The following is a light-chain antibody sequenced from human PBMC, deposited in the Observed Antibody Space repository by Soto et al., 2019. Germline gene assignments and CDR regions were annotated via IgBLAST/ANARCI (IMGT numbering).Light chain of an antibody. J-gene: IGKJ4*01. V-gene: IGKV3-20*01. CDR2: GTS. CDR3: QQYGSSLI. Sequence: EIVLTQSPGILSLSQVDMASLSFRTSEFLSSAYLGWYQQKPGQAPRLLIYGTSTRATGIPDRFSGSGWGTDFTLTISRLETEDFAMYYCQQYGSSLIFGGGTKVDIK. CDR1: EFLSSAY.